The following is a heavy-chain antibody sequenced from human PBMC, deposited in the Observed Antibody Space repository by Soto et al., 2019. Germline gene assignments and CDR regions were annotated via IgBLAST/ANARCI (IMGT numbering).Heavy chain of an antibody. J-gene: IGHJ6*02. CDR3: ARDRAVTYYYYGMDV. CDR1: GFTVSSNY. V-gene: IGHV3-53*05. Sequence: GGSLRLSCAASGFTVSSNYMSWVRQAPGKGLEWVSVIYSGGSTYYADSVKGRFTISRDNSKNTLYLQMNSLRAEDTAVYYCARDRAVTYYYYGMDVWGQGTTVTVSS. CDR2: IYSGGST. D-gene: IGHD4-4*01.